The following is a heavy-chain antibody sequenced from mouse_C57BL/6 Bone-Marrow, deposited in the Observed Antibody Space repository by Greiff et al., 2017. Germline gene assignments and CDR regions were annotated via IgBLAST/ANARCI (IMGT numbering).Heavy chain of an antibody. CDR3: TVHFDV. V-gene: IGHV1-26*01. CDR1: GYTFTDYY. CDR2: INPNNGGT. Sequence: EVQLQQSGPELVKPGASVKISCTASGYTFTDYYMNWVKQSRGKSLEWIGDINPNNGGTSYNQKFKGKATLTVDKSSSTAYMELRSLTSEDSAVYYCTVHFDVWGTGTTVTVSS. D-gene: IGHD1-1*01. J-gene: IGHJ1*03.